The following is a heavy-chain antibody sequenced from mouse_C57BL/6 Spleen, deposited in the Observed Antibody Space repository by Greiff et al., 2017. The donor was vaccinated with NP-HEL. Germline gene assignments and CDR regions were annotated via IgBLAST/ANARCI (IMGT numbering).Heavy chain of an antibody. CDR1: GYTFTNYW. CDR2: IYPGGGYT. Sequence: VQLVESGAELVRPGTSVKMSCKASGYTFTNYWIGWAKQRPGHGLEWIGDIYPGGGYTNYNEKFKGKATLTADKSSSTAYMQFSSLTSEDSAIYYCARKTTVVPFDYWGQGTTLTVSS. D-gene: IGHD1-1*01. V-gene: IGHV1-63*01. J-gene: IGHJ2*01. CDR3: ARKTTVVPFDY.